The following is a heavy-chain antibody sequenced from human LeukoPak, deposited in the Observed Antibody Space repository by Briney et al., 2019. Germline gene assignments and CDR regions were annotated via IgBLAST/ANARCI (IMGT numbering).Heavy chain of an antibody. CDR1: GFTFNNYT. J-gene: IGHJ4*02. V-gene: IGHV3-30-3*01. Sequence: GGSLRLSCAASGFTFNNYTIHWVRQAPGKGLEWVAIISFDGGNKYYADSVKGRFTISRDNSKNTLYLQMNSLRAEETAAYYCARDGIVGSPLFKFDYWGQGTLVTVSS. CDR3: ARDGIVGSPLFKFDY. D-gene: IGHD1-26*01. CDR2: ISFDGGNK.